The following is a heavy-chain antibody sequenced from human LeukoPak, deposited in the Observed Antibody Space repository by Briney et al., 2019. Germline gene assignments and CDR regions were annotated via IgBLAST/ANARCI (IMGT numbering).Heavy chain of an antibody. CDR3: ARHGFYGDSARRKFDP. V-gene: IGHV4-34*01. D-gene: IGHD4-17*01. Sequence: SETLSLTCTVYNGSFSGYYWTWIRQSPGTGLEWIGEISHSGYTNLNPSLKSRLTISLDTSKNHLSLRLTSLTAADTAVYYCARHGFYGDSARRKFDPWGQGTLVTVSS. J-gene: IGHJ5*02. CDR2: ISHSGYT. CDR1: NGSFSGYY.